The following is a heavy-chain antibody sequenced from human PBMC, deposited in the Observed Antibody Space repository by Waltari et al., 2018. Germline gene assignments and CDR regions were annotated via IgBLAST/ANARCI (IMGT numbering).Heavy chain of an antibody. Sequence: QVQLQESGPGLVKPSGTLSLTCAVSGGSISSSNWWSWVRQPPGKGLEWIGEIYHSGSTNYYPSLKSRVTISVDKSKNQFSLKLSSVTAADTAVYYCARVIPDDYGDYGMDYWGQGTLVTVSS. D-gene: IGHD4-17*01. V-gene: IGHV4-4*02. CDR1: GGSISSSNW. CDR3: ARVIPDDYGDYGMDY. CDR2: IYHSGST. J-gene: IGHJ4*02.